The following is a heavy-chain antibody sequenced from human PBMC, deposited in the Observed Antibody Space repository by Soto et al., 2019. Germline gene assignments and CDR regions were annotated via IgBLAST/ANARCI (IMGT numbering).Heavy chain of an antibody. D-gene: IGHD3-16*01. CDR2: IYYSGST. CDR1: SCSISSGGYS. J-gene: IGHJ5*02. Sequence: PSETLSLTCAVSSCSISSGGYSWSWLRQPPGKGLEWIGYIYYSGSTYYNPSLKSRVTISVDTSKNQFSLKLSSVTAADTAVYYCARVGGINCFDPWGHGTLVTVSS. V-gene: IGHV4-31*11. CDR3: ARVGGINCFDP.